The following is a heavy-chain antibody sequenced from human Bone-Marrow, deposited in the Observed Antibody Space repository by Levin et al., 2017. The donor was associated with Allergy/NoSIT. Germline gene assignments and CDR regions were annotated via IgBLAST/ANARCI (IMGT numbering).Heavy chain of an antibody. CDR2: IWYDGSNK. V-gene: IGHV3-33*01. CDR1: GFTFSSYG. J-gene: IGHJ6*03. Sequence: PGGSLRLSCAASGFTFSSYGMHWVRQAPGKGLEWVAVIWYDGSNKYYADSVKGRFTISRDNSKNTLYLQMNSLRAEDTAVYYCARDGTYLLYDILTGYPRAYYMDVWGKGTTVTVSS. D-gene: IGHD3-9*01. CDR3: ARDGTYLLYDILTGYPRAYYMDV.